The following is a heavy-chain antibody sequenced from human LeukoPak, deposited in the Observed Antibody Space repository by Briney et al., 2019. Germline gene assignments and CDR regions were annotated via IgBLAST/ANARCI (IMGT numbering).Heavy chain of an antibody. CDR2: IKQDGSET. CDR1: RFTLSNYW. J-gene: IGHJ4*02. V-gene: IGHV3-7*01. D-gene: IGHD6-19*01. CDR3: ARQRGSGCLDY. Sequence: PGGSLRLSCAASRFTLSNYWMSWVRQAPGKGLEWVANIKQDGSETYYVDSVKGRFTISRDNAKNSLSLQMNSLRAEDTAVYYCARQRGSGCLDYWRQGTLVTVSS.